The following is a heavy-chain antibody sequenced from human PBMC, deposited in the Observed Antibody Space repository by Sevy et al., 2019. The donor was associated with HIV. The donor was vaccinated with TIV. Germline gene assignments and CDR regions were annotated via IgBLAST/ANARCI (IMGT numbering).Heavy chain of an antibody. D-gene: IGHD3-22*01. CDR2: IKQDGNEK. CDR1: GFNLSPYW. V-gene: IGHV3-7*03. J-gene: IGHJ4*02. Sequence: GGSLRLSCVASGFNLSPYWMTWVRQAPGKGLEWVANIKQDGNEKYYVDSVKGRFTVSRDNAKNALYLQMYSLRVEDTAVYCCASNTCHDDSNTYYPDYWGQGTRVTVSS. CDR3: ASNTCHDDSNTYYPDY.